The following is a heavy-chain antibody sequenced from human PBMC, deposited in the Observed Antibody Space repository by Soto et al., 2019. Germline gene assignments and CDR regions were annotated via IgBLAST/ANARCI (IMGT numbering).Heavy chain of an antibody. D-gene: IGHD6-19*01. V-gene: IGHV3-30-3*01. CDR1: GFSFSSYA. J-gene: IGHJ5*02. Sequence: QVRLVESGGGVVQPGRSLRLSCTASGFSFSSYAMYWFRQPPGKGLEWVAVISHDGINKHYADSVKGRVTVSRDNSNHSLDLQLHSLRGEDTAMYYCARDMYSSDYFVTWFEPWGQGTLVTVSS. CDR3: ARDMYSSDYFVTWFEP. CDR2: ISHDGINK.